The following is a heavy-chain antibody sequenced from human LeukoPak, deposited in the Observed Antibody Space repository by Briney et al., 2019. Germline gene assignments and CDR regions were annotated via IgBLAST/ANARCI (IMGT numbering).Heavy chain of an antibody. Sequence: ASVKVSCKASGYTFTSYGISWVRQAPGQGLEWMGWISAYNGNTNYAQKLQGRVTMTTDTSTSTAYMELRSLRSDDTAVYYCARGTYYYDSSGYQNFDYWGQGTLVTVSS. J-gene: IGHJ4*02. V-gene: IGHV1-18*01. CDR3: ARGTYYYDSSGYQNFDY. CDR2: ISAYNGNT. D-gene: IGHD3-22*01. CDR1: GYTFTSYG.